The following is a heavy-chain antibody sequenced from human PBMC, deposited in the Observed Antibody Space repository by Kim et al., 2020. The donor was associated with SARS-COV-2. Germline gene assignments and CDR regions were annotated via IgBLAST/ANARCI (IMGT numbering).Heavy chain of an antibody. Sequence: SVKVSCKASGFTFTRSAVQWVRQARGQRLEWLGWIVVDSGNTNYAQKFQERVTITRDMSTSTAYMELSSLRSEDTAVYYCAARDYYDSSGHYYGPGYYYGVDVWGQGTTVTVSS. V-gene: IGHV1-58*01. J-gene: IGHJ6*02. CDR1: GFTFTRSA. CDR3: AARDYYDSSGHYYGPGYYYGVDV. D-gene: IGHD3-22*01. CDR2: IVVDSGNT.